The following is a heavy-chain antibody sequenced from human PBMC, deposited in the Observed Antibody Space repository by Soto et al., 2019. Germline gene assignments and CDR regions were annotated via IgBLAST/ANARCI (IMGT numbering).Heavy chain of an antibody. CDR3: ARYHDWGGDCDAFDI. V-gene: IGHV4-30-4*01. CDR2: IYYSGST. J-gene: IGHJ3*02. D-gene: IGHD2-21*02. CDR1: GGSISSGDYY. Sequence: PSETLSLTCTVSGGSISSGDYYWSWIRQPPGKGLEWIGYIYYSGSTYYNPSLKSRVTISVDTSKNQFSLKLSSVTAADTAVYYCARYHDWGGDCDAFDIWGQGTMVPVSS.